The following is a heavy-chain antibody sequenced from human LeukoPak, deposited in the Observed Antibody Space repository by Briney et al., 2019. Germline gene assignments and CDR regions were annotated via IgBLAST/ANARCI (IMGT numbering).Heavy chain of an antibody. CDR1: GFTFSSYA. Sequence: AGGSLRLSCAASGFTFSSYAMSWVRQAPRKGLGWVSAISGSGGSTYYADSVKGRFTISRDNSKNTLYLQMNSLRAEDTAVYYCAKDQRTYGSGSFYYFDYWGQGTLVTVSS. D-gene: IGHD3-10*01. CDR3: AKDQRTYGSGSFYYFDY. J-gene: IGHJ4*02. V-gene: IGHV3-23*01. CDR2: ISGSGGST.